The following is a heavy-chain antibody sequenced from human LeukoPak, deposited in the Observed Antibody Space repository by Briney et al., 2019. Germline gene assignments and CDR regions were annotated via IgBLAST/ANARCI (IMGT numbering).Heavy chain of an antibody. CDR1: GGSISSYY. CDR3: ARDTPYSSQYYFDY. CDR2: IYTSGST. V-gene: IGHV4-4*07. J-gene: IGHJ4*02. D-gene: IGHD6-13*01. Sequence: SETLSLTCTVSGGSISSYYWSWIRQPAGKGLEWIGRIYTSGSTNYNPSLKSRVTISVDTSKNQFSLKLSSVTAADTAVYYCARDTPYSSQYYFDYWGQGTLVTVSS.